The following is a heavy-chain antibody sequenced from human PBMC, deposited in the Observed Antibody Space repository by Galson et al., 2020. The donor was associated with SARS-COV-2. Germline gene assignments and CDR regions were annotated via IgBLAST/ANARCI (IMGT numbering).Heavy chain of an antibody. CDR3: ARGGTYYDSSGYLSYYYYGMDV. CDR2: INPNSGGT. V-gene: IGHV1-2*02. CDR1: GYTFTGYY. J-gene: IGHJ6*02. D-gene: IGHD3-22*01. Sequence: ASVKVSCKASGYTFTGYYMHWVRQAPGQGLEWMGWINPNSGGTNYAQKFQGRVTMTRDTSISTAYMELSRLRSDDTAVYYCARGGTYYDSSGYLSYYYYGMDVWGQGTTVTVSS.